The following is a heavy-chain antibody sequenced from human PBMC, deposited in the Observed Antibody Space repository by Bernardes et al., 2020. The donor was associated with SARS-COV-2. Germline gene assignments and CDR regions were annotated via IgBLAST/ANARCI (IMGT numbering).Heavy chain of an antibody. CDR1: GFTFDDYA. CDR2: ISWNSGSI. Sequence: SLRLSCAASGFTFDDYAMHWVRQAPGKGLEWVSGISWNSGSIGYADSVKGRFTISRDNAKNSLYLQMNSLRAEDTALYYCAKIGEGPYSTDYWGQGTLVTVSS. D-gene: IGHD6-13*01. CDR3: AKIGEGPYSTDY. V-gene: IGHV3-9*01. J-gene: IGHJ4*02.